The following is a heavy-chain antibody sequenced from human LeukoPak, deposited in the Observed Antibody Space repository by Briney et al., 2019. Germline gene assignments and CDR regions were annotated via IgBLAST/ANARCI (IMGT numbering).Heavy chain of an antibody. V-gene: IGHV3-21*01. CDR3: ARDWEDDMLTGNTSDY. Sequence: GGSLRLSCAASGFTFSSYTMSWVRQAPGKGLEWVSSISSSSSYIYYADSVKGRFTISRDNAKNSLYLQMNSLRAEDTAVYYCARDWEDDMLTGNTSDYWGQGTLVTVSS. D-gene: IGHD3-9*01. J-gene: IGHJ4*02. CDR1: GFTFSSYT. CDR2: ISSSSSYI.